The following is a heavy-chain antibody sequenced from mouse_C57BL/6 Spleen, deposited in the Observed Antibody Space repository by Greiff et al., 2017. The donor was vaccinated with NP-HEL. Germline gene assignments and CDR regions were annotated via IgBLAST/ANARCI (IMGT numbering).Heavy chain of an antibody. CDR3: TRGPLTGAPFDY. J-gene: IGHJ2*01. D-gene: IGHD4-1*01. V-gene: IGHV1-5*01. CDR1: GYTFTSYW. Sequence: VQLQQSGTVLARPGASVKMSCKTSGYTFTSYWMHWVKQRPGQGLEWIGAIYPGNSDTSYNQKFKGKAKLTAVTSASTAYMELSSLTNEDSAVYYCTRGPLTGAPFDYWGQGTTLTVSS. CDR2: IYPGNSDT.